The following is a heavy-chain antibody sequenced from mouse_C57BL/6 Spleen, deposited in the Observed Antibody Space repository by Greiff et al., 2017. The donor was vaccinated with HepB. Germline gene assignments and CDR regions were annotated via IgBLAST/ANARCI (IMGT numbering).Heavy chain of an antibody. CDR2: IDPSDSYT. Sequence: QVQLQQPGAELVMPGASVKLSCKASGYTFTSYWMHWVKQRPGQGLEWIGEIDPSDSYTNYNQKFKGKSTLTVDKSSSTAYMQLSSLTSEDSAVYYGARSGDYPFAYWGQGTLVTVSA. J-gene: IGHJ3*01. CDR1: GYTFTSYW. V-gene: IGHV1-69*01. CDR3: ARSGDYPFAY. D-gene: IGHD2-4*01.